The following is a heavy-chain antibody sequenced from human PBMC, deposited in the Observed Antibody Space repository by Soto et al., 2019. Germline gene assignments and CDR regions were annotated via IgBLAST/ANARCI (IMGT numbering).Heavy chain of an antibody. V-gene: IGHV3-23*01. CDR3: AKDAGYYEGSVYSLLRLFDY. Sequence: PGGSLRLSCAASGFTFSSYAMSWVRQAPGKGLEWVSAISGSGGSTYYADSVKGRFTISRDNSKNPLYLQMNSLRAEDTAVYYCAKDAGYYEGSVYSLLRLFDYWGQGPLATVSS. CDR2: ISGSGGST. CDR1: GFTFSSYA. D-gene: IGHD3-22*01. J-gene: IGHJ4*02.